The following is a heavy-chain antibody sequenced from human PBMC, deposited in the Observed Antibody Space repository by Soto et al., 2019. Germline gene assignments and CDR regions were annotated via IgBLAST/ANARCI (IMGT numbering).Heavy chain of an antibody. CDR1: GYSFTSYW. D-gene: IGHD2-15*01. J-gene: IGHJ3*02. CDR3: ARAVVASWAFDI. Sequence: PVESLTISCKGSGYSFTSYWIAWVLQMPGKGLEWMGIIYPGDSDTRYSPSFQGQVTISADKSISTAYLQWSSLKSSDTAMYYCARAVVASWAFDIWGQGTMVTVSS. V-gene: IGHV5-51*01. CDR2: IYPGDSDT.